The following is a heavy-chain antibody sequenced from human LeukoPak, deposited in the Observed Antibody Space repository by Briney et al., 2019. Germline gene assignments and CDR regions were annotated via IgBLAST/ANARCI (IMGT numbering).Heavy chain of an antibody. Sequence: GGSLRLSCAASGFTFSSYGMQWVRQAPGKGLEWVAVISYDGSNKYYADSVKGRFTISRDNSKNTLYLQMNSLRAEDTAVYYCAKVRSGGYYGANDYWGQGTLVTVSS. J-gene: IGHJ4*02. CDR2: ISYDGSNK. CDR3: AKVRSGGYYGANDY. V-gene: IGHV3-30*18. D-gene: IGHD3-10*01. CDR1: GFTFSSYG.